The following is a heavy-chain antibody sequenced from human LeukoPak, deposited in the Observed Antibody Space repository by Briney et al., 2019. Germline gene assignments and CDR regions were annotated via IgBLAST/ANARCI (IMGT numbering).Heavy chain of an antibody. CDR1: GFTFSNYS. Sequence: PGGSLRLSCAASGFTFSNYSMNWVRQAPGKGLEWVSSISSSSSYIYYADSAKGRFTISRDNAKNSLYLQMNSLRAEDTAVYYCARAEYITIFGVVGYYYYYMDVWGKGTTVTVSS. J-gene: IGHJ6*03. CDR2: ISSSSSYI. D-gene: IGHD3-3*01. CDR3: ARAEYITIFGVVGYYYYYMDV. V-gene: IGHV3-21*01.